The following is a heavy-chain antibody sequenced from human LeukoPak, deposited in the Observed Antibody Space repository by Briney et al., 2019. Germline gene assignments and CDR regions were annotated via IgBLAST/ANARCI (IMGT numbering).Heavy chain of an antibody. Sequence: PSETLSLTCTVSGGSISSYYWSWIRQPPGKGLEWIGYIYYSGSTNYNPSLKSRVTIYVDTSKNQFSLKLSSVTAADTAVYYCARVRYGDCFDYWGQGTLVTVSS. J-gene: IGHJ4*02. CDR1: GGSISSYY. V-gene: IGHV4-59*01. CDR2: IYYSGST. CDR3: ARVRYGDCFDY. D-gene: IGHD4-17*01.